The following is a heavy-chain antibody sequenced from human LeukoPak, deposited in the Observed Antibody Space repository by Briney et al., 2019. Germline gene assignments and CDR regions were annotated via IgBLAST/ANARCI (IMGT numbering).Heavy chain of an antibody. J-gene: IGHJ3*02. Sequence: GGSLRLSCVGSRFTFTTYAMTWVRQAPEKELEWVSSIRGSGGTTLYADSVKGRFTISRDNSKNTLFLQMNSLRAEDTAVYYCATDPNGDYFGAFDNWGQGTMVTVSS. D-gene: IGHD4-17*01. CDR2: IRGSGGTT. CDR1: RFTFTTYA. V-gene: IGHV3-23*01. CDR3: ATDPNGDYFGAFDN.